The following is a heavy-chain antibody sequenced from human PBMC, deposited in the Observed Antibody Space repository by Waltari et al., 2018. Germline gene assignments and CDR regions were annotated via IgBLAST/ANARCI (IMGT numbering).Heavy chain of an antibody. V-gene: IGHV4-39*07. Sequence: QLQLQESGPGLVKPSETLSLTCTVSGGSISSSSYYWGWIRQPPGKGLEWIGSIYYSGSTYYNPSLKSRVTISVDTSKNQFSLKLSSVTAADTAVYYCARTFIDLFGVVIPTGWFDPWGQGTLVTVSS. D-gene: IGHD3-3*01. CDR1: GGSISSSSYY. CDR3: ARTFIDLFGVVIPTGWFDP. CDR2: IYYSGST. J-gene: IGHJ5*02.